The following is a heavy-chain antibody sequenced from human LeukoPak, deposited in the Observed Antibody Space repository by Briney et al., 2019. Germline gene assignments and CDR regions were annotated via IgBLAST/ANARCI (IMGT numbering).Heavy chain of an antibody. CDR3: ARGRGDCSGGSCYSVPRAFDI. CDR2: INHSGST. CDR1: GGSFSDYY. D-gene: IGHD2-15*01. V-gene: IGHV4-34*01. J-gene: IGHJ3*02. Sequence: SETLSLTCAVYGGSFSDYYWSWIRQPPGKGLEWIGEINHSGSTNYNPSLKSRVTISADTSKNQFSLKLSSVTAADTAVYYCARGRGDCSGGSCYSVPRAFDIWGQGTMVTVSS.